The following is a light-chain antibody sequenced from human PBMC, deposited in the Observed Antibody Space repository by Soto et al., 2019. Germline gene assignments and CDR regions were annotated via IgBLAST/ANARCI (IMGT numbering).Light chain of an antibody. Sequence: QSVLTQPPSVSGAPGQRVTISCTGSSSNIGAGCDVHWYQQLPGTAPKLLIYGNSNRPSGVPDRFSGSKSGTSASLAITGLQAEDEADYYCQSYDRSLSGGVFGGGTKLTVL. CDR2: GNS. V-gene: IGLV1-40*01. CDR1: SSNIGAGCD. CDR3: QSYDRSLSGGV. J-gene: IGLJ2*01.